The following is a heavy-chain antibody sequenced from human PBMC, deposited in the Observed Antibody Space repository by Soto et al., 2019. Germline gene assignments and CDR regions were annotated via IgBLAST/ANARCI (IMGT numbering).Heavy chain of an antibody. J-gene: IGHJ3*02. Sequence: EVQLVKSGGGLIQPGGSLRLICAASGLSVTANYMTWVRQAPGKGLEWLSIIYRGGGTYYADSLKGRAIISRDGSRNMVFLQMNSLTDEDAGVYYCARRDDSETFDIWGRGTAVNVSS. V-gene: IGHV3-53*01. CDR2: IYRGGGT. CDR3: ARRDDSETFDI. CDR1: GLSVTANY. D-gene: IGHD5-18*01.